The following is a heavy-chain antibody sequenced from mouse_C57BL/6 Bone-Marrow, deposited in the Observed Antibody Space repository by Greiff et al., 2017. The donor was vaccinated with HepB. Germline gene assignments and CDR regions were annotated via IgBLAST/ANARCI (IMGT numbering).Heavy chain of an antibody. V-gene: IGHV14-4*01. CDR1: GFTIKDDY. CDR3: TRRWLLWYFDV. D-gene: IGHD2-3*01. Sequence: VHVKQSGAELVRPGASVKLSCTASGFTIKDDYMHWVKQRPEQGLEWIGWIDPENGDTEYASKFQGKATITAYTSSNTAYLQLSSLTSEDTAVYYCTRRWLLWYFDVWGTGTTVTVSS. CDR2: IDPENGDT. J-gene: IGHJ1*03.